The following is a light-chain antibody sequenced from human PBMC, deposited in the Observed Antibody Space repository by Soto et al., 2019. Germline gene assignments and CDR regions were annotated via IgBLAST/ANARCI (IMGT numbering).Light chain of an antibody. CDR3: QQYGSSLSIT. CDR1: QSVNDNH. V-gene: IGKV3-20*01. CDR2: TTS. Sequence: EIVLTQSPGTLSLSPGERATLSCRASQSVNDNHLACYQQKPGQAPRLLIYTTSNRATGIPDRFSGSGSGTDFILTISRLEPEDFAVYYCQQYGSSLSITFGQETRLEIK. J-gene: IGKJ5*01.